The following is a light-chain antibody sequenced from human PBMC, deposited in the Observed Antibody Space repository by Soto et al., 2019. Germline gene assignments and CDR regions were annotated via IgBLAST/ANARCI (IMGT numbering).Light chain of an antibody. CDR3: GTWDSSLSAHV. Sequence: QSVLTQPPSLSAAPGQTVTISCSGSTSNIGNNYVSSYRQLPGTAPKLLIYDTYKRPSGIPDRFSGSKSGTSATLVITGLQTGDEADYYCGTWDSSLSAHVFGPGTKLTVL. CDR2: DTY. V-gene: IGLV1-51*01. CDR1: TSNIGNNY. J-gene: IGLJ1*01.